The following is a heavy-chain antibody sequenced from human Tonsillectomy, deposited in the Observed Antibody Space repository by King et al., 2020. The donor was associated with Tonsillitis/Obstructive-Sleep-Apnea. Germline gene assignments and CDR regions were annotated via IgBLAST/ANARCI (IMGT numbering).Heavy chain of an antibody. V-gene: IGHV7-4-1*02. CDR3: ARDASYSDYDSDPRVY. CDR1: GYTFTSYA. D-gene: IGHD5-12*01. CDR2: INTNTGNP. Sequence: QVQLVESGSELKKPGASVTVSCKASGYTFTSYAMNWVRQAPGQGLEWMGWINTNTGNPTYAQAFTGRFVFSLDTSVSTAYLQISSLKAEDTAVYYCARDASYSDYDSDPRVYGGQGTLVTVSS. J-gene: IGHJ4*02.